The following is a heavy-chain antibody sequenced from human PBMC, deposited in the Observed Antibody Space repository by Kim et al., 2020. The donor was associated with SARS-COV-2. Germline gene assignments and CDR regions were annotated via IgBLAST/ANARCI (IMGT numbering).Heavy chain of an antibody. Sequence: RVTISVDTSKNQFSLKLSSVTAADTAVYYCARHRGHYDIWTGYYTGWFDPWGQGTLVTVSS. V-gene: IGHV4-39*01. CDR3: ARHRGHYDIWTGYYTGWFDP. J-gene: IGHJ5*02. D-gene: IGHD3-9*01.